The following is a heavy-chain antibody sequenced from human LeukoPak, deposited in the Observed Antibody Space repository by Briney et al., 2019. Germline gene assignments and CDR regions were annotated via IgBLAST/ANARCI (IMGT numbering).Heavy chain of an antibody. J-gene: IGHJ4*02. D-gene: IGHD2-2*01. CDR3: ARDYRYCSSTSCSWVY. Sequence: GGSLRLSCAASGVTFSSYSMNWVRQAPGKGLDWVSSISSSSSYIYYADSVKGRFTISRDNAKNSLYLQMNSLRAEDTAVYYCARDYRYCSSTSCSWVYWGQGTLVTVSS. CDR2: ISSSSSYI. V-gene: IGHV3-21*01. CDR1: GVTFSSYS.